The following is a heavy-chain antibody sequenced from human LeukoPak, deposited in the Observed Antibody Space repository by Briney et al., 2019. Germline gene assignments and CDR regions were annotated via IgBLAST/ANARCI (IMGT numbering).Heavy chain of an antibody. CDR3: ARVGRDGAVSRDT. CDR1: GFSITSGYY. D-gene: IGHD5-24*01. Sequence: SETMSPARSVSGFSITSGYYWGWIRQPPGKGLEWIGSIYHNGNTYFNPSLKTRVTISVDTSKNQFSLDLSSVTAADTAFYYCARVGRDGAVSRDTWRQGTLVTVSS. CDR2: IYHNGNT. V-gene: IGHV4-38-2*02. J-gene: IGHJ5*02.